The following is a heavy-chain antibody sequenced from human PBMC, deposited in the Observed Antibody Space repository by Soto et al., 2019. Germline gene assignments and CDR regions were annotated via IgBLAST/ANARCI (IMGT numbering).Heavy chain of an antibody. D-gene: IGHD3-9*01. J-gene: IGHJ3*02. CDR3: ARDPYDILTGYYNAFDI. Sequence: QVQLVQSGAEVKKPGASVKVSCKASGYTFTSYGISWVRQAPGQGLEWMGWISAYNGNTNYAQKLQGRVTMTTDTSTRKAYMELRSLRSDDTAVYYCARDPYDILTGYYNAFDIWGQGTMVTVSS. CDR2: ISAYNGNT. CDR1: GYTFTSYG. V-gene: IGHV1-18*01.